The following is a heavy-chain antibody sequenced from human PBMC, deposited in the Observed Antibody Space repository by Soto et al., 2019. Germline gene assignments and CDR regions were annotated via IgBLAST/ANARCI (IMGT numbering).Heavy chain of an antibody. D-gene: IGHD2-15*01. J-gene: IGHJ6*03. Sequence: SETLSLTCAVYGGSFSGYYWSWIRQPPGKGLEWIGEINHSGSTNYNPSLKSRVTISVDTSKNQFSLKLSSVTAADTAVYYCARGSVRCSGGSCYRTHYYYMDVWGKGTTVTVSS. CDR3: ARGSVRCSGGSCYRTHYYYMDV. CDR2: INHSGST. V-gene: IGHV4-34*01. CDR1: GGSFSGYY.